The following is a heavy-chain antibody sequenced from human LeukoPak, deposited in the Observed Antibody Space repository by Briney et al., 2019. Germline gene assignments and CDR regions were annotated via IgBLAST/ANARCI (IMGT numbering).Heavy chain of an antibody. CDR2: INHSGSI. CDR1: VYSISSGYY. J-gene: IGHJ6*03. CDR3: AKGGGGYSSGWYARRDRYYMDV. D-gene: IGHD6-19*01. Sequence: SAALSLTCNVTVYSISSGYYWAWNRQSPGKGLEWNGEINHSGSINHIPSLKSRFTISLDTYKNQFSLKLSSVTAADTAVYYCAKGGGGYSSGWYARRDRYYMDVWGKGTTVTVSS. V-gene: IGHV4-38-2*02.